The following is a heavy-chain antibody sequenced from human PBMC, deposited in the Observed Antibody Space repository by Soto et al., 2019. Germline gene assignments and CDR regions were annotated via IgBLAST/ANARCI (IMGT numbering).Heavy chain of an antibody. V-gene: IGHV3-30*18. J-gene: IGHJ6*02. CDR1: GFTFSSYG. CDR2: ISYDGSNK. Sequence: QVQLVESGGGVVQPGRSLRLSCAASGFTFSSYGMHWVRQAPGKGLEWVAVISYDGSNKYYADSVKGRFTISRDNSKNXLDLQMNSLRAEDTAVYYCAKAPTHCSGGSCRLDVWGQGTTVTVSS. CDR3: AKAPTHCSGGSCRLDV. D-gene: IGHD2-15*01.